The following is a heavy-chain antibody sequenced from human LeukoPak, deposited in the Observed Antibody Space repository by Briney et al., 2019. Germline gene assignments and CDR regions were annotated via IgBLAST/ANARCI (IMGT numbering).Heavy chain of an antibody. Sequence: ASVKVSCKASGYTFIDDYMNWVRQAPGQGLEWMGWINPNSGGTNYAQKFQGRVTMTRDTSISTAYMELTTLRSDDTAVYYCARNKGASGTNYDAFDIWGQGTMVTVSS. J-gene: IGHJ3*02. CDR1: GYTFIDDY. CDR3: ARNKGASGTNYDAFDI. D-gene: IGHD3-10*01. CDR2: INPNSGGT. V-gene: IGHV1-2*02.